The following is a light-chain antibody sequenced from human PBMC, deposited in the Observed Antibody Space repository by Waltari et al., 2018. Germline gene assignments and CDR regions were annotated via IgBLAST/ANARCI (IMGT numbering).Light chain of an antibody. J-gene: IGKJ4*01. CDR1: QSVNSKS. V-gene: IGKV3-20*01. CDR3: LQDYNYPLT. CDR2: GAS. Sequence: VLTQSPDTLSLSPGERATLSCRASQSVNSKSVAWYQQRPGRAPRLLINGASNRATGIPDRFSGSGSGTDFTLTISRLEPEDFATYYCLQDYNYPLTFGGGTKVDIK.